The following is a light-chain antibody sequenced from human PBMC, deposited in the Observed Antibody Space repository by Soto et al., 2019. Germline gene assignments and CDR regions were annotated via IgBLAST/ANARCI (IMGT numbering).Light chain of an antibody. CDR3: QQYYTYSRT. J-gene: IGKJ1*01. CDR1: QSVSFW. CDR2: KAS. Sequence: MTQSPATLSVSPGERATLSCRASQSVSFWLAWYQQKPGQAPKLLVQKASSLESGVPSRFSGSGSGTEFTLTISSLQPDDFAVYYCQQYYTYSRTFGQGTKVDIK. V-gene: IGKV1-5*03.